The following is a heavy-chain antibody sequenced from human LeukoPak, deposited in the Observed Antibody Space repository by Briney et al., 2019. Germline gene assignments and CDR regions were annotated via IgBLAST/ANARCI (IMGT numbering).Heavy chain of an antibody. CDR3: ARVRPYCSGTSCYIPVLRQSYFDY. J-gene: IGHJ4*02. CDR1: GFTFDDYG. D-gene: IGHD2-2*02. V-gene: IGHV3-20*04. CDR2: INWNGGST. Sequence: GGSLRLSCAASGFTFDDYGMSWVRQAPGKGLEWVSGINWNGGSTGYADSVKGRFTISRDNAKNSLYLQMNSLRAEDTALYYCARVRPYCSGTSCYIPVLRQSYFDYWGQGTLVTVSS.